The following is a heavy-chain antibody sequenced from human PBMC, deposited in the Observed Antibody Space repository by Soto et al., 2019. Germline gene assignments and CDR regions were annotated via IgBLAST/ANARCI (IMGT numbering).Heavy chain of an antibody. CDR1: RVAFSKFI. D-gene: IGHD6-19*01. J-gene: IGHJ6*02. CDR3: AKVRYSSPMGYYYGMDV. CDR2: IIPIFGTA. V-gene: IGHV1-69*01. Sequence: QAQLEQSGGEVKKPGSSVKVSCKVSRVAFSKFIVTWVRQAPGLGLEWVGGIIPIFGTANYAQKFQGRITITDYEATSTSYMKVNNLRSEDTAVYYCAKVRYSSPMGYYYGMDVWGQGITVTVSS.